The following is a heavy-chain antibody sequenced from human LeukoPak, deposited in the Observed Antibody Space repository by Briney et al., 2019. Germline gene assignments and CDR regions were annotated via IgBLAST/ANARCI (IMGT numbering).Heavy chain of an antibody. CDR3: AGIAVAPPGGL. J-gene: IGHJ4*02. CDR1: GGTFSSYA. Sequence: ASVTVSCTASGGTFSSYAISWVRQAPGQGLEWMGRIIPILGIANYAQKFQGRVTITADKSTSTAYMELSSLRSEDTAVYYCAGIAVAPPGGLWGQGTLVTVSS. CDR2: IIPILGIA. D-gene: IGHD6-19*01. V-gene: IGHV1-69*04.